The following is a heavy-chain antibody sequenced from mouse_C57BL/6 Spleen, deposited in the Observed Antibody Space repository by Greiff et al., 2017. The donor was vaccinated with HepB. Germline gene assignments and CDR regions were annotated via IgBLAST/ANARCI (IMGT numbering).Heavy chain of an antibody. CDR1: GYTFTDYN. V-gene: IGHV1-18*01. Sequence: EVQLQQSGPELVKPGASVKIPCKASGYTFTDYNMDWVKQSHGKSLEWIGDINPNNGGTIYNQKFKGKATLTVDKSSSTAYMELRSLTSEDTAVYYWARYRYGNYVDWYFDVWGTGTTVTVSS. CDR3: ARYRYGNYVDWYFDV. D-gene: IGHD2-1*01. CDR2: INPNNGGT. J-gene: IGHJ1*03.